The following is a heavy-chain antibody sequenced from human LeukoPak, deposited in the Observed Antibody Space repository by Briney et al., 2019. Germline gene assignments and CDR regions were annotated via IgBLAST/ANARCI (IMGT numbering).Heavy chain of an antibody. CDR2: ISGSGGST. V-gene: IGHV3-23*01. D-gene: IGHD6-13*01. J-gene: IGHJ4*02. Sequence: GGSLRLSCAASGFTFSSYAMSWVRQAPGKGLEWVSAISGSGGSTYYADSVKGRFTISRDNSKNTLYLQMNSLGAEDTAVYYCAKDSASYSSSPFDYWGQGTLVTVSS. CDR3: AKDSASYSSSPFDY. CDR1: GFTFSSYA.